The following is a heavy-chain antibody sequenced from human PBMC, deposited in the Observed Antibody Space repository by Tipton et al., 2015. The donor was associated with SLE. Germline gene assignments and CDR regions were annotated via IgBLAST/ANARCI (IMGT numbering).Heavy chain of an antibody. V-gene: IGHV4-31*03. Sequence: TLSLTCTVSGGSISSGGYYWSWIRQRPGKGLEWIGYIYHSGSTFYNPSLKSRVSISVDTSKNQFSLKLTSVTAADTAVYYCARELMVVRGLSRWDAFDIWGQGAMVTVSS. D-gene: IGHD3-10*01. CDR3: ARELMVVRGLSRWDAFDI. CDR1: GGSISSGGYY. J-gene: IGHJ3*02. CDR2: IYHSGST.